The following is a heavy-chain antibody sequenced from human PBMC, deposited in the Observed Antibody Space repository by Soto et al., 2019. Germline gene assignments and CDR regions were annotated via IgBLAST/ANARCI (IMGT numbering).Heavy chain of an antibody. CDR3: ARGRYRGYDSLKDY. CDR2: ISYDGSNK. D-gene: IGHD5-12*01. Sequence: QVQLVESGGGVVQPGRSLRLSCAASGFTFSSYAMHWVRQAPGKGLEGVAVISYDGSNKYYAVSVKGRFTISRDNSKNRRYLQMNSLRAEATAVYYCARGRYRGYDSLKDYWGQGTLVTVS. V-gene: IGHV3-30-3*01. CDR1: GFTFSSYA. J-gene: IGHJ4*02.